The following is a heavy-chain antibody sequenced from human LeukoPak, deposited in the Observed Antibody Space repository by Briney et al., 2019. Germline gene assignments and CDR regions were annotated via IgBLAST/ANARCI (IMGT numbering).Heavy chain of an antibody. Sequence: SETLSLTCTVSGGSISSSSYYWGWIRQPPGKGLEWIGSIYYSGSTYYNPSLKSRVTISVDTSKNQFSLKLSSVTAADTAVYYCARADYYDSKGFWVYWGQGTLVTVSS. CDR3: ARADYYDSKGFWVY. D-gene: IGHD3-22*01. CDR1: GGSISSSSYY. V-gene: IGHV4-39*01. J-gene: IGHJ4*02. CDR2: IYYSGST.